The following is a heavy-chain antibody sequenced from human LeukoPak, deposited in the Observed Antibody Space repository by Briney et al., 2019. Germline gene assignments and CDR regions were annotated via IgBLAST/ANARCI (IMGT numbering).Heavy chain of an antibody. D-gene: IGHD3-22*01. CDR1: GFTFSTYW. CDR2: IKSDGST. V-gene: IGHV3-74*01. Sequence: GGSLRLSCAASGFTFSTYWMHWVRQAPGKGLVWVSRIKSDGSTNYADSVKGRFTIFRDSSKNTLYLQMNNLRAEDTAVYYCAKGADGSAYYFFDYWGQGALVTVSS. J-gene: IGHJ4*02. CDR3: AKGADGSAYYFFDY.